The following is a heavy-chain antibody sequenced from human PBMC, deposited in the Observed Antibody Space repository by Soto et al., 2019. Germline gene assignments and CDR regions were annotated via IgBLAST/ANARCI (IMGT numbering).Heavy chain of an antibody. CDR3: ARDSPYGDYARRFDY. D-gene: IGHD4-17*01. CDR2: ISAYNGNT. Sequence: ASVKVSCKASGYTFTSYGISWVRQAPGQGLEWMGWISAYNGNTNYAQKLQGRVTMTTDTSTSTAYMELRSLRSDDTAVYYCARDSPYGDYARRFDYWGQGTLVTVSS. CDR1: GYTFTSYG. V-gene: IGHV1-18*01. J-gene: IGHJ4*02.